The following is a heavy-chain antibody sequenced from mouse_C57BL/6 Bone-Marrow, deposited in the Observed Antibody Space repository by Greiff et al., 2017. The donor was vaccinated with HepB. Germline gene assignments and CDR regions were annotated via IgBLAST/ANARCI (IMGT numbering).Heavy chain of an antibody. CDR1: GYTFTSYW. V-gene: IGHV1-69*01. CDR3: ARDPDYYGSGY. CDR2: IDPSDSYT. J-gene: IGHJ2*01. D-gene: IGHD1-1*01. Sequence: QVQLQQPGAELVMPGASVKLSCKASGYTFTSYWMHWVKQRPGQGLEWIGEIDPSDSYTNYNQKFKGNSTLTVDKSSSTAYMQLSSLTSEDSAVYYCARDPDYYGSGYWGQGTTLTVSS.